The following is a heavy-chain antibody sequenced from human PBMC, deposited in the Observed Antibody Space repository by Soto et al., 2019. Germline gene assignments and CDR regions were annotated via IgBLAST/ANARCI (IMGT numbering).Heavy chain of an antibody. CDR3: AREYSGYDLSDY. V-gene: IGHV3-66*01. J-gene: IGHJ4*02. CDR1: GFTVSSNY. CDR2: IYSGGST. Sequence: GGSLRLSCAASGFTVSSNYMSWVRQAPGKGLEWVSVIYSGGSTYYADSVKGRFTISRDNSKNTLYLQMNSLRAEDTAVYYCAREYSGYDLSDYWGQGTLVTAPQ. D-gene: IGHD5-12*01.